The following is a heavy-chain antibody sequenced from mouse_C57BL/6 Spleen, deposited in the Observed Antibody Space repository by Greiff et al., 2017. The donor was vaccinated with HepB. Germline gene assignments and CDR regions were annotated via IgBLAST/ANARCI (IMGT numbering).Heavy chain of an antibody. CDR1: GFTFSSYG. CDR2: ISSGGSYN. CDR3: ARHGALGAMDY. V-gene: IGHV5-6*02. Sequence: EVKLVESGGDLVKPGGSLKLSCAASGFTFSSYGMSWVRQTPDKRLEWVATISSGGSYNYYPDSVKGRFTISRDNAKNTLYLQMSSLKSEDTAMYYCARHGALGAMDYWGQGTSVTVSS. J-gene: IGHJ4*01. D-gene: IGHD3-1*01.